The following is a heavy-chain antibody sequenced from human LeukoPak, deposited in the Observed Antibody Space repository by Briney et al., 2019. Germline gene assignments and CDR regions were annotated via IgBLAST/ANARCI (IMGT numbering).Heavy chain of an antibody. J-gene: IGHJ4*02. V-gene: IGHV3-15*01. CDR3: TTLVGAPTY. D-gene: IGHD1-26*01. Sequence: GGSLRLSCAASGLTFSNYDMTWVRQAPGKGPEWVGRIKSKTDGETTDYAAAVKSRFSLSRDDSKNTVYLQMTSLKTDDTAVYYCTTLVGAPTYWGQGTRVTVSS. CDR2: IKSKTDGETT. CDR1: GLTFSNYD.